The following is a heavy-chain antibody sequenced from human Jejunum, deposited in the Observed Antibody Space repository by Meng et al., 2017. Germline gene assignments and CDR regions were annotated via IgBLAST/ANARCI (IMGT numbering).Heavy chain of an antibody. Sequence: GGSLRLSCAATGFIFNKYAMHWVRQAPGRGLEWVAVLSDDGTIRNYADSVKGRFTISRDNSKNTLSLQMDSLIPEDSAVYYCARGRTEDCSSTSCRYFDYWGQGTLVTVSS. V-gene: IGHV3-30*04. J-gene: IGHJ4*02. CDR1: GFIFNKYA. CDR3: ARGRTEDCSSTSCRYFDY. D-gene: IGHD2-2*01. CDR2: LSDDGTIR.